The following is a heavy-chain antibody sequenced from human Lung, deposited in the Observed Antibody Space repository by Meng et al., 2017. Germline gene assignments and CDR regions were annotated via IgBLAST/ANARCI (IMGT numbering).Heavy chain of an antibody. J-gene: IGHJ4*02. CDR1: GGSFSDYY. CDR2: INHSGST. Sequence: QEQLQQWGAGLLEPSETLSLTCVVSGGSFSDYYWSWIRQPPGKGLEWIGEINHSGSTNYNPSLESRATISVDTSQNNLSLKLSSVTAADSAVYYCARGPTTMAHDFDYWGQGTLVTVSS. CDR3: ARGPTTMAHDFDY. D-gene: IGHD4-11*01. V-gene: IGHV4-34*01.